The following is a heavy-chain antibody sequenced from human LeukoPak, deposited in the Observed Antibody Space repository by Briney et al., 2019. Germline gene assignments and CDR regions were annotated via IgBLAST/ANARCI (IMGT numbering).Heavy chain of an antibody. CDR2: IIPIFGTA. CDR3: ARDGEGGLRGSSSYLDY. Sequence: SVTVSCKASGYTFTSYGISWVRQAPGQGLEWIGGIIPIFGTANYAQKFQGRVTITTDESTSTAYMELSSLRSEDTAVYYCARDGEGGLRGSSSYLDYWGQGTLVTVSS. V-gene: IGHV1-69*05. CDR1: GYTFTSYG. J-gene: IGHJ4*02. D-gene: IGHD6-6*01.